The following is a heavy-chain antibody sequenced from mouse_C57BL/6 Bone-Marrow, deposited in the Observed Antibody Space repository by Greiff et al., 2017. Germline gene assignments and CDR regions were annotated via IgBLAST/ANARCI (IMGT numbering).Heavy chain of an antibody. CDR2: IDPANGNT. CDR3: ARWGYGSSPYYYAMDY. Sequence: VQLQQSVAELVRPGASVKLSCTASGFNIKNTYMHWVKQRPEQGLEWIGRIDPANGNTKYAPKFQGKAPITADTSSNPAYLQFSSLTSEDTAIYYCARWGYGSSPYYYAMDYWGQGTSVTVSS. V-gene: IGHV14-3*01. CDR1: GFNIKNTY. J-gene: IGHJ4*01. D-gene: IGHD1-1*01.